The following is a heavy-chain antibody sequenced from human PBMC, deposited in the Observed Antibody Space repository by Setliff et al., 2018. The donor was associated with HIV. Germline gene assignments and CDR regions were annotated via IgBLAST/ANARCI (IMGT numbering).Heavy chain of an antibody. CDR2: ISTYNGNT. CDR3: ARDRVRITIFGANDASDI. J-gene: IGHJ3*02. CDR1: GYTFIHFG. D-gene: IGHD3-3*01. V-gene: IGHV1-18*01. Sequence: RASVKVSCKASGYTFIHFGISWARQAPGQGLEWMGWISTYNGNTIYAQKFQGRVTMTTDTSTSTAYMELRSLRSDDTALYYCARDRVRITIFGANDASDIWGQGTMVTVS.